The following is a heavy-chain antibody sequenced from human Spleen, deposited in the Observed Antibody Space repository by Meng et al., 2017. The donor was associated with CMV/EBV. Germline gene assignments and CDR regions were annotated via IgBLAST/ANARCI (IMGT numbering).Heavy chain of an antibody. CDR1: GYTFTSYA. CDR2: INAGNGNK. CDR3: ARDLLAAAGTIWFDP. V-gene: IGHV1-3*01. J-gene: IGHJ5*02. D-gene: IGHD6-13*01. Sequence: QVQLVQSGAEVKKPGASVKVSCKASGYTFTSYAMHWVRQAPGQRLEWMGWINAGNGNKKYSQKFQGRVTITRDTSASTAYMELSSLRSEDTAVYYCARDLLAAAGTIWFDPWGQGTLVTVSS.